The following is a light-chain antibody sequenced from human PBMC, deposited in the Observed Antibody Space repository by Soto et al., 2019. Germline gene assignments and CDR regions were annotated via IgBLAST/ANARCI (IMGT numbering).Light chain of an antibody. Sequence: DIQMTQSPSTLSSSVGDIFTITCRASQSISSWLAWYQQKPGKAPKLLIYDASNLESGVPSRFSGGGSGTEFSLTISSLQPDDFATYYCQQYGGMWTFGQGTKVDIK. CDR3: QQYGGMWT. CDR2: DAS. V-gene: IGKV1-5*01. J-gene: IGKJ1*01. CDR1: QSISSW.